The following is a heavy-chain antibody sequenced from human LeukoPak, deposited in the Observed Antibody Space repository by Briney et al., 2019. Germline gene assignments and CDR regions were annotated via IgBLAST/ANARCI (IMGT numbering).Heavy chain of an antibody. V-gene: IGHV3-30*02. Sequence: GGSLRLSCVASGFTFSNYDMHWVRQTPGKGLEWVASMRNDGSQIYHADSVKGRFTISRDNSKNTLYLQMNSLRVEDTAIYYCAKDMGRRIFGVAYDAFHIWGQGTMVTVSS. CDR2: MRNDGSQI. CDR1: GFTFSNYD. J-gene: IGHJ3*02. CDR3: AKDMGRRIFGVAYDAFHI. D-gene: IGHD3-3*01.